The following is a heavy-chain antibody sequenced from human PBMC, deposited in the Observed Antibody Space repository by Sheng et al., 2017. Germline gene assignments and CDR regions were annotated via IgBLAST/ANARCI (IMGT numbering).Heavy chain of an antibody. J-gene: IGHJ6*02. CDR2: IYHSGST. V-gene: IGHV4-38-2*01. CDR1: GYSISSGYY. CDR3: ARYAEYSYGYGMDV. D-gene: IGHD5-18*01. Sequence: QVQLQESGPGLVKPSETLSLTCAVSGYSISSGYYWGWIRQPPGKGLEWIGSIYHSGSTYYNPSLKSRVTISVDTSKNQFSLKLSSVTAADTAVYYCARYAEYSYGYGMDVWGQGTTVTVSS.